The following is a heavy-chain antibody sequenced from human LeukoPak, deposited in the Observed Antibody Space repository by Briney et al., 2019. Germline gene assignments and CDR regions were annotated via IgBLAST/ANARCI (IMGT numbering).Heavy chain of an antibody. Sequence: SVKVSCKASRGTFSSSAISWVRQAPGQGLEWMGGIIPIFGTPNYAQKFQGRVTITADESTSTAYMELSSLRSEDTAVYYCARGRLARSPYFDYWGQGTLVTVSS. CDR3: ARGRLARSPYFDY. J-gene: IGHJ4*02. CDR2: IIPIFGTP. D-gene: IGHD6-19*01. CDR1: RGTFSSSA. V-gene: IGHV1-69*13.